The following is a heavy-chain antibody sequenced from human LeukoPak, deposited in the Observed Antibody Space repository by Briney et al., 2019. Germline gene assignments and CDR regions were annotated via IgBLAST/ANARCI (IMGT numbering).Heavy chain of an antibody. J-gene: IGHJ3*02. D-gene: IGHD2-21*02. CDR3: ARTVVVTAEHAFDI. CDR1: GGTFSSYT. V-gene: IGHV1-69*06. Sequence: SVEVSCKASGGTFSSYTLSWVRQAPGQGLEWMGGIIPIFGEANYAQKFQDRVTITADKSTSTAYMELSSLRSDDTAVYYCARTVVVTAEHAFDIWGQGTMVTVSS. CDR2: IIPIFGEA.